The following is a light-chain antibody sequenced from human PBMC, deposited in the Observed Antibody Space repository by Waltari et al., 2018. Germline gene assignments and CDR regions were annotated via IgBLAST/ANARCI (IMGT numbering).Light chain of an antibody. CDR3: QQYHIWPPYT. J-gene: IGKJ2*01. V-gene: IGKV3-15*01. CDR2: GAT. CDR1: ESIDRR. Sequence: EIVMTQSPASLSVSPGDRATLTCRASESIDRRVAWYRPSPGQAPRLLIFGATIRASGVPDRISGSGSGTEFTLTISSLQSDDFGLYYCQQYHIWPPYTFAQGTRLDI.